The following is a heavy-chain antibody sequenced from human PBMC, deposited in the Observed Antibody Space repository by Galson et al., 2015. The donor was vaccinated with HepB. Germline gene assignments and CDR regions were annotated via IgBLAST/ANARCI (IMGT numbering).Heavy chain of an antibody. V-gene: IGHV3-30-3*01. Sequence: SLRLSCAASGFTFSNYAMHWARQVPGKGLEWVAVLSYDGGSILYADSVKGRFIISRDNFKNTLHLQMNSLTAEDTAVYYCAREQRYCSATTCPSARGLFDYWGQGTLVTVSS. CDR1: GFTFSNYA. CDR3: AREQRYCSATTCPSARGLFDY. CDR2: LSYDGGSI. D-gene: IGHD2-15*01. J-gene: IGHJ4*02.